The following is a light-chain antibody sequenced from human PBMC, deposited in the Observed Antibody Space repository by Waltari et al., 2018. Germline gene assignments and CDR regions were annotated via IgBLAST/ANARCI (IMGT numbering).Light chain of an antibody. J-gene: IGLJ2*01. CDR2: DKN. Sequence: SSELTQDPAVSVAMGQTVRITCQGDSLRSYSASWYQQRPGQVPILVIYDKNNRPSGVPDRFSGSSSHNTGSLTITGAQAEDEASYYCHSRDASGVAGSFGGGTKLTVL. V-gene: IGLV3-19*01. CDR3: HSRDASGVAGS. CDR1: SLRSYS.